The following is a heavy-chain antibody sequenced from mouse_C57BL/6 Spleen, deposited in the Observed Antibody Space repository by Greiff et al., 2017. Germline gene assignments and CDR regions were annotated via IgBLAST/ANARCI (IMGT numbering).Heavy chain of an antibody. J-gene: IGHJ1*03. CDR1: GYTFTSYW. D-gene: IGHD1-1*01. V-gene: IGHV1-52*01. Sequence: QVQLQQPGAELVRPGSSVKLSCKASGYTFTSYWMHWVKQRPIQGLEWIGNIDPSDSETHFNQKFKDKATLTVDKSSSTAYMQLSSLTSEDSAVYYCARSANYPNWYFDVWGTGTTVTVSS. CDR2: IDPSDSET. CDR3: ARSANYPNWYFDV.